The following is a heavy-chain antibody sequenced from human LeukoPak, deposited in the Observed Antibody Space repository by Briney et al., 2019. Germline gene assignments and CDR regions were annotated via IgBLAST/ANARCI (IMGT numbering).Heavy chain of an antibody. Sequence: GASVKVSCKASGGTFSSYAISWVRQAPGQGLEWMGGITPIFGTANYAQKFQGRVTITADESTSTAYMELSSLRSEDTAVYYCARDLGATSGHNWFDPWGQGTLVTVSS. J-gene: IGHJ5*02. V-gene: IGHV1-69*13. CDR3: ARDLGATSGHNWFDP. CDR1: GGTFSSYA. CDR2: ITPIFGTA. D-gene: IGHD3-16*01.